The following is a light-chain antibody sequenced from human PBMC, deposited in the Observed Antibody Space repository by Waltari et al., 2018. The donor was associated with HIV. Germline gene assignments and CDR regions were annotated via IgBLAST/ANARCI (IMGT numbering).Light chain of an antibody. CDR1: SSNIGSNY. CDR3: AAWDDSLSGPGV. V-gene: IGLV1-47*01. CDR2: RNN. Sequence: QSVLTQPPSASGTPGQRVTISCSGSSSNIGSNYVYWYQQLPGTAPKLLIYRNNQRPPGLPGSFSCPNSGTSASLAISGRRSEDETDYYCAAWDDSLSGPGVFGGETKLTVL. J-gene: IGLJ3*02.